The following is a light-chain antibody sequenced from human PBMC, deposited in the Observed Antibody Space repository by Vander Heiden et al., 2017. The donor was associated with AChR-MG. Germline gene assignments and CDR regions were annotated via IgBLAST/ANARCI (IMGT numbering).Light chain of an antibody. CDR1: NSDIGLYNY. CDR3: ASYTSTKTVL. CDR2: NLN. V-gene: IGLV2-14*03. Sequence: QSALTQPASVSGSPGQSITISCTGTNSDIGLYNYVSWYQQHPGKAPKLIIFNLNNRPSGVSSRFSAFKSGSTASLRISGLQAEDEADYYCASYTSTKTVLFGGGTKLTVL. J-gene: IGLJ2*01.